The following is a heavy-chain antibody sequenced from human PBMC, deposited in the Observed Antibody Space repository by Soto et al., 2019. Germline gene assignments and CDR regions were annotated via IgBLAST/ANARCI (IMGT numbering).Heavy chain of an antibody. V-gene: IGHV4-61*01. J-gene: IGHJ5*02. CDR2: IYYSGST. D-gene: IGHD3-3*01. CDR1: GGSVSSGSYY. Sequence: SETLSLTCTVSGGSVSSGSYYWSWIRQPPGKGLEWIGYIYYSGSTKYNPSLQSRVTMSLDTSKNQFSLRLTSVTAADTAVYYCARGQRFSDWFDPWGQGTLVTVSS. CDR3: ARGQRFSDWFDP.